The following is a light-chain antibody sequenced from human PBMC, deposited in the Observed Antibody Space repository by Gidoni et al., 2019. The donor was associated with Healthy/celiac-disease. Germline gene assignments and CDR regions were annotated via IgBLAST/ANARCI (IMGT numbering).Light chain of an antibody. CDR2: AAS. CDR1: QSISSY. CDR3: QQSYSTPPFT. V-gene: IGKV1-39*01. J-gene: IGKJ3*01. Sequence: DIQMTQSPSPLSASVGDRVTITCRASQSISSYLKWYQQKPGKAPKRLIYAASSLKSGVPSRFSGSRSGTDFTLTISSLQPEDFATYYCQQSYSTPPFTFGPGTKVDIK.